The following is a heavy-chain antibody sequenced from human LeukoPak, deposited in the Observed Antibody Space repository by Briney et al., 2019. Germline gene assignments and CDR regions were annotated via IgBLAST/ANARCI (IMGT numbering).Heavy chain of an antibody. CDR1: VFPSVPYG. J-gene: IGHJ4*02. CDR3: ARDGLDSSSWVYFDY. D-gene: IGHD6-13*01. V-gene: IGHV3-20*03. Sequence: GGAMRFFFAASVFPSVPYGKTSVWLASGKGLERVSGINWNGGSTGYADSVKGRFTISRDNAKNSLYLQMNSLRAEDTALYYCARDGLDSSSWVYFDYWGQGTLVTVSS. CDR2: INWNGGST.